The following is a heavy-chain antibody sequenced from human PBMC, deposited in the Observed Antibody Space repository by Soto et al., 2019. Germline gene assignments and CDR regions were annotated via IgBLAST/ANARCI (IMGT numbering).Heavy chain of an antibody. V-gene: IGHV4-61*01. J-gene: IGHJ6*02. CDR3: ARFVRSCSATTCSTRADV. D-gene: IGHD2-2*01. CDR2: IYSGGST. CDR1: GGFVNSDTHS. Sequence: SETLSLTCTVSGGFVNSDTHSWSWIRQTPGKRLEWIGFIYSGGSTKNPSLRSRVTMSVDTSKNQFSLKLRSVIVADTAVYHCARFVRSCSATTCSTRADVWGQGITVTVSS.